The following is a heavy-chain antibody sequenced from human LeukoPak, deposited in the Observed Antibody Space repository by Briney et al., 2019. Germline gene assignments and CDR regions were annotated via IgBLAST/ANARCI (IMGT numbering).Heavy chain of an antibody. J-gene: IGHJ4*02. Sequence: GGTLRLSCAASGFTFSSYAMSWVRQAPGKGLEWVSAISGSGGSTYNADSVKGRFTIYRDNSKNTLYLQMNSLRAEDTAVYYCAKDHEYSSQYRYFDYWGQGTLVTVSS. CDR2: ISGSGGST. CDR3: AKDHEYSSQYRYFDY. V-gene: IGHV3-23*01. CDR1: GFTFSSYA. D-gene: IGHD6-6*01.